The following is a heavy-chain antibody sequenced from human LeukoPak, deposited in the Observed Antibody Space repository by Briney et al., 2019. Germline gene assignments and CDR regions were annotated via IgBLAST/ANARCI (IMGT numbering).Heavy chain of an antibody. CDR1: GFTFGDFA. CDR2: IRSKAYGGTT. V-gene: IGHV3-49*03. D-gene: IGHD5-12*01. J-gene: IGHJ4*02. CDR3: AKDGAWLRFDD. Sequence: GGSLRLSCTASGFTFGDFAMSWFRQAPGKGLEWVAFIRSKAYGGTTEYAASVKGRFTISRDDSKNTLYVQMKNLRADDTAVYYCAKDGAWLRFDDWGQGILVSVSS.